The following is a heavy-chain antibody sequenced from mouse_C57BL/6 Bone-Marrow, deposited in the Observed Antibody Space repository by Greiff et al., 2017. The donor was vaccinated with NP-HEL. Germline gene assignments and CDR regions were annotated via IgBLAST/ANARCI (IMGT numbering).Heavy chain of an antibody. CDR3: ARGGTTVVATPWYFDV. J-gene: IGHJ1*03. CDR2: IYPGSGST. V-gene: IGHV1-55*01. D-gene: IGHD1-1*01. Sequence: QVQLQQPGAELVKPGASVKMSCKASGYTFTSYWITWVKQRPGQGLEWIGVIYPGSGSTNYNEKFKSKATLTVDTSSSTAYMQLSSLTSEDSAVYYCARGGTTVVATPWYFDVWGTGTTVTVSS. CDR1: GYTFTSYW.